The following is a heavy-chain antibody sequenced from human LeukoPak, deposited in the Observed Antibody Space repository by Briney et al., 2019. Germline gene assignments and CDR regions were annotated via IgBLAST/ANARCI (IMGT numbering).Heavy chain of an antibody. CDR3: ARIRVTTAYAYYYYGMYV. J-gene: IGHJ6*02. CDR1: GGSISSSNW. D-gene: IGHD4-17*01. V-gene: IGHV4-4*02. CDR2: IYHSGST. Sequence: PSETLSLTCTVSGGSISSSNWWSWVRQPPGKGLEWIGEIYHSGSTNYNPSLKSRVTISVDKSKNQFSLKLSSVTAADTAVYYCARIRVTTAYAYYYYGMYVWGQGTTVTVSS.